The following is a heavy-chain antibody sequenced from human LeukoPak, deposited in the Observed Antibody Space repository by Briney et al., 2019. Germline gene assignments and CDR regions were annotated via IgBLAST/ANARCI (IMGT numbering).Heavy chain of an antibody. CDR1: GYTFTSYG. CDR3: ARDGSTYYDFWSGYIYYFDY. J-gene: IGHJ4*02. Sequence: ASVKVSCKASGYTFTSYGISWVRQAPGQGLEWMGWISAYNGNTNYAQKLQGRVTMTTDTSTSTAYMELRSLRSDDTAVYYCARDGSTYYDFWSGYIYYFDYWGQGTLVTVSS. CDR2: ISAYNGNT. V-gene: IGHV1-18*01. D-gene: IGHD3-3*01.